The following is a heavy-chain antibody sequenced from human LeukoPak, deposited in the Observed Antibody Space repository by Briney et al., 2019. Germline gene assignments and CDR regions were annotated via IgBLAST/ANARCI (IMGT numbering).Heavy chain of an antibody. V-gene: IGHV3-15*01. CDR2: IKSKTDGGTT. D-gene: IGHD3-10*01. Sequence: GGSLRLSCAASGFTFSNAWMIWVRQAPGKGLVWVGRIKSKTDGGTTDYAAPEKGRFAISIDESKNTVYLEMNSLKTEDTAVDYCTTEAADYYGSGSLFHFDYWGQGTLVTVSS. CDR1: GFTFSNAW. CDR3: TTEAADYYGSGSLFHFDY. J-gene: IGHJ4*02.